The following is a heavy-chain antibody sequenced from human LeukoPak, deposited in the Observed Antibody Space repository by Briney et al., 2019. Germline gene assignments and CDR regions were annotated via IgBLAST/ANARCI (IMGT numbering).Heavy chain of an antibody. CDR2: IYISGST. Sequence: SETLSLTCTVSGDFINSHYWSWIRQPAGKGLEWIGRIYISGSTNYNPSLKSRVTMSVDTSKNPFSRKLRSVTAADTAVYYCARVTYYYNSSGYFYDDYWGQGTLVTVSS. D-gene: IGHD3-22*01. CDR3: ARVTYYYNSSGYFYDDY. V-gene: IGHV4-4*07. CDR1: GDFINSHY. J-gene: IGHJ4*02.